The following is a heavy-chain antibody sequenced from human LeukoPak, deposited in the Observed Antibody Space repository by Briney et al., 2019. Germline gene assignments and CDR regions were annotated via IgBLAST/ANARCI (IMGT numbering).Heavy chain of an antibody. J-gene: IGHJ6*02. V-gene: IGHV4-31*03. CDR1: GDSIRSGAYY. CDR3: ARDRGDGMDV. Sequence: SETLSLTCTVSGDSIRSGAYYWSWIRQHLGKGLEWIGYIYSNGDTYYNPSLKSRITVSVDMSKNRFSLKLSSVTAADSAVYYCARDRGDGMDVWGQGTTVTVSS. CDR2: IYSNGDT.